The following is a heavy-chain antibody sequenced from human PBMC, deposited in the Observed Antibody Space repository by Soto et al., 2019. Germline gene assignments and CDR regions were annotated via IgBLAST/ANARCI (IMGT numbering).Heavy chain of an antibody. D-gene: IGHD2-8*01. Sequence: ILSCAASRFDFTSYGMHWLRQAPAKWLEWVAVMLNDGNNQFYADSVMRGFIISRVTSKNTLFLQMTTVRPDDTAVYHCARWFCANRVCYYFLDLWRQEALETVFS. CDR3: ARWFCANRVCYYFLDL. V-gene: IGHV3-30*03. CDR2: MLNDGNNQ. J-gene: IGHJ4*02. CDR1: RFDFTSYG.